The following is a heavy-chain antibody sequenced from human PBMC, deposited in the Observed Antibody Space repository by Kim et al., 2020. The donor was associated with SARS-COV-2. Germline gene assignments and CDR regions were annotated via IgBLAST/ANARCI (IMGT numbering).Heavy chain of an antibody. J-gene: IGHJ4*02. V-gene: IGHV4-31*03. D-gene: IGHD1-1*01. Sequence: SETLSLTCTVSGGSISSGGYYWSWIRQHPGKVLEWIGYIYYSGSTYYNPSLKSRVTISVDTSKNQFSLKLSSVTAADTAVYYCAREGTVPWRYFDYWGQGTLVTVSS. CDR2: IYYSGST. CDR1: GGSISSGGYY. CDR3: AREGTVPWRYFDY.